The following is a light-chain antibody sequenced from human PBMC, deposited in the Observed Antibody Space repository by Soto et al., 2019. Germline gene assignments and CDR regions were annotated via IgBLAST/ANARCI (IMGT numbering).Light chain of an antibody. Sequence: QSVLTQPASVSGSPGQSITISCTGTSSDVGGYNYVSWYQQHPGKAPKLMIYDVSNRPSGFSTRFSGSKSGNTASLTISGLQAEDEADYYCSSYSSRSTLIFGGGTKLTVL. CDR3: SSYSSRSTLI. CDR2: DVS. CDR1: SSDVGGYNY. V-gene: IGLV2-14*01. J-gene: IGLJ2*01.